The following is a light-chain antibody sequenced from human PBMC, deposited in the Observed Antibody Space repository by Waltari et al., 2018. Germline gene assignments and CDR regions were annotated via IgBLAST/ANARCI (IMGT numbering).Light chain of an antibody. V-gene: IGLV2-14*01. J-gene: IGLJ3*02. Sequence: QSALTQPASVSGSPGQSITISCTGTSRHVGGSHSVSWYQQPPGKAPKLMIYEVSNRPSGVSNRFSGSKSGNTASLTISGLQAEDEADYYCSSYTSSSTKVFGGGTKLTVL. CDR2: EVS. CDR1: SRHVGGSHS. CDR3: SSYTSSSTKV.